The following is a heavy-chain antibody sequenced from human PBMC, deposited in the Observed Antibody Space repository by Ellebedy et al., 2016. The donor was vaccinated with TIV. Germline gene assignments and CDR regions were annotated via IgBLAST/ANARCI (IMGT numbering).Heavy chain of an antibody. CDR2: IYYSGST. Sequence: MPGGSLRLSCTVSGGSISSYYWSWIRPPPGKGLEWNGYIYYSGSTNYNPSLKSRVTISVDTSKNQVSLKLSSVTAADTAVYYCARDGGYYGSGTEGAFDIWGQGTMVTVSS. J-gene: IGHJ3*02. CDR1: GGSISSYY. D-gene: IGHD3-10*01. CDR3: ARDGGYYGSGTEGAFDI. V-gene: IGHV4-59*01.